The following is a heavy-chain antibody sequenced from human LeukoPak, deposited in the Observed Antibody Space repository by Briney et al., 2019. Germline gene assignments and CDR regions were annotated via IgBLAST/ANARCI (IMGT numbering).Heavy chain of an antibody. V-gene: IGHV3-48*04. CDR2: ISSSSSTI. CDR3: ARDGGDRDDFWSAYYAPDY. Sequence: GGSLRLSCAASGFTFSSYSMNWVRQAPGKGLEWVSYISSSSSTIYYADSVKGRFTISRDNAKNSLYLQMNSLRAEDTAVYYCARDGGDRDDFWSAYYAPDYWGQGTLVTVSS. CDR1: GFTFSSYS. J-gene: IGHJ4*02. D-gene: IGHD3-3*01.